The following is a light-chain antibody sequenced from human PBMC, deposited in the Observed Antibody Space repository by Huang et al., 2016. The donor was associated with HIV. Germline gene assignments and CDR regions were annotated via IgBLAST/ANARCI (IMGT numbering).Light chain of an antibody. V-gene: IGKV1-33*01. CDR2: DAS. CDR3: QQYDNLPYT. CDR1: QDISNY. Sequence: DIQMTQSPSSLSASVGDRVTITCQASQDISNYLNWFQQKPGKAPKLLICDASNLETGVPVRFSGSGSGTDFTFTISSLQPEDIATYYCQQYDNLPYTFGQGTKLEIK. J-gene: IGKJ2*01.